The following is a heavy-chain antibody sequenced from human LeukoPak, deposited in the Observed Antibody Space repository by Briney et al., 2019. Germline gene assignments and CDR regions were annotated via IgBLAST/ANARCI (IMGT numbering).Heavy chain of an antibody. CDR1: GFTFRSDA. Sequence: GGSLGLSCVASGFTFRSDAMSWVRQAPGKGLEWVSSISRTTTYIYYADSVKGRFTISRDNAKNSLYLQMNSLRAEDTAVYFCARGGVGLVIIPGWEYDYYGMDVWGQGTTVTVSS. V-gene: IGHV3-21*01. D-gene: IGHD3/OR15-3a*01. CDR3: ARGGVGLVIIPGWEYDYYGMDV. J-gene: IGHJ6*02. CDR2: ISRTTTYI.